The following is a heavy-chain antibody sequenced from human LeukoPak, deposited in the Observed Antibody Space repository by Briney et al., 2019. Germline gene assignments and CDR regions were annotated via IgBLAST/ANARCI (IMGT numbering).Heavy chain of an antibody. Sequence: SETLSLTCTVSGGSISSYYWSWIRQPPGKGPEWIGYIFYSGRTNYNPSLKSRVTISVDTSKNQFSLKLSSVTAADTAVYYCARGRGVATILCNWFDPWGQGTLVTVSS. CDR1: GGSISSYY. CDR3: ARGRGVATILCNWFDP. D-gene: IGHD5-12*01. CDR2: IFYSGRT. V-gene: IGHV4-59*01. J-gene: IGHJ5*02.